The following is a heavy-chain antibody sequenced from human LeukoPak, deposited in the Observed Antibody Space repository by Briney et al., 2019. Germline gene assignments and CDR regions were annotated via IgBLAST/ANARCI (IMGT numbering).Heavy chain of an antibody. CDR1: QFSFNTHS. J-gene: IGHJ4*02. Sequence: PGGSLRLSCAASQFSFNTHSMSWVRQAPGMGLEWVSTIYRGGSSFYADSVKGRFTISRDNSKNTLYLQMDSLRAEDTAVYYCASDLSTWFDWGQGTQVTVAS. D-gene: IGHD6-13*01. CDR2: IYRGGSS. CDR3: ASDLSTWFD. V-gene: IGHV3-66*01.